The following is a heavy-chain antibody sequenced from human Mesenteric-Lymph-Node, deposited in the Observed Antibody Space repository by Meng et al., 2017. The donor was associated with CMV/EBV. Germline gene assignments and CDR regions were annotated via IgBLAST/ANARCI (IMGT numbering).Heavy chain of an antibody. V-gene: IGHV3-48*03. Sequence: GGSLRLSCVASGFSFSIYEMNWVRQAPGKGLEWVSYISSGGGTISYADSVRGRFTISSDNAKNSLYLQMNSLRAEDTAVYYCARDKPNWNYYYGMDVWGQGTTVTVSS. CDR1: GFSFSIYE. J-gene: IGHJ6*02. CDR3: ARDKPNWNYYYGMDV. CDR2: ISSGGGTI. D-gene: IGHD1-20*01.